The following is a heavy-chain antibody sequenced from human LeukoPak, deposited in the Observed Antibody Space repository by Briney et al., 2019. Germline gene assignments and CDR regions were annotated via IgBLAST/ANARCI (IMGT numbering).Heavy chain of an antibody. D-gene: IGHD6-6*01. J-gene: IGHJ6*03. CDR1: GFTFSDAW. CDR3: TTIAARLGRYYYYYMDV. CDR2: IKSKTDGGTT. V-gene: IGHV3-15*01. Sequence: PGGSLRLSYAASGFTFSDAWMSWVRQAPGKGLEWVGRIKSKTDGGTTDYAAPVKGRFTISRDDSKNTLYLQMNSLKTEDTAVYYCTTIAARLGRYYYYYMDVWGKGTTVTVSS.